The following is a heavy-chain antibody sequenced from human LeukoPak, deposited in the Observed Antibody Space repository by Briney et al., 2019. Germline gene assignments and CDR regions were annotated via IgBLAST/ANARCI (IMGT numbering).Heavy chain of an antibody. CDR1: GRTFSRYA. CDR2: IIGMFGTT. J-gene: IGHJ6*03. V-gene: IGHV1-69*13. D-gene: IGHD5/OR15-5a*01. Sequence: SVKVSCKTSGRTFSRYAISWVRQAPGQGLEWMGGIIGMFGTTNYAQRFQGRVTITADESASIAYMELSSLTSADTAVYYCARGSTYHYNYMDVWGKGTTVIVSS. CDR3: ARGSTYHYNYMDV.